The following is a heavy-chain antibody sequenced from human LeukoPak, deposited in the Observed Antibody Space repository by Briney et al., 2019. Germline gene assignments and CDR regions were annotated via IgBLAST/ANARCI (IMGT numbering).Heavy chain of an antibody. D-gene: IGHD3-10*01. V-gene: IGHV4-4*07. Sequence: SETLSLTCTVSGGSISSYYWSWIRQPAGKGLEWIGRIYTSGSTNYNPSLKSRVTMSVDTSKNQFSLKLSSVTAADTAVYSCARSYSRITFNWFDPWGQGTLVTVSS. CDR3: ARSYSRITFNWFDP. J-gene: IGHJ5*02. CDR1: GGSISSYY. CDR2: IYTSGST.